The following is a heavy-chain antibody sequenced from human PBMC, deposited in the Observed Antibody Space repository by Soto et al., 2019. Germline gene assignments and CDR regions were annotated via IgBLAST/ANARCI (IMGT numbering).Heavy chain of an antibody. CDR1: GGSISSGGYY. D-gene: IGHD6-13*01. Sequence: QVQLQESGPGLVKPSQTLSLTCTVSGGSISSGGYYWSWIRQHPGKGLGWIGYIYYSGSTYYNPSHKRRVTIHVNTSKNQFSLKLSSVTAADTAVYYCARTDDIAAAGTLDYWGQGTLVTVAS. V-gene: IGHV4-31*03. CDR3: ARTDDIAAAGTLDY. CDR2: IYYSGST. J-gene: IGHJ4*02.